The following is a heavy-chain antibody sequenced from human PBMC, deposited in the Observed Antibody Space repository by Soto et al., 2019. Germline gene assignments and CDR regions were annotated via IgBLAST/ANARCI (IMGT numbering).Heavy chain of an antibody. Sequence: GGSLRLSFEASGFTFSSYAMSWVRQAPGKWLEWVSAISGSGGSTYYADSVKGRFTISRDNSKNTLYLQMNSLRAEDTDVYYCENNYYDSSGYYSALDYWGQGTLVTVYS. CDR2: ISGSGGST. V-gene: IGHV3-23*01. CDR3: ENNYYDSSGYYSALDY. CDR1: GFTFSSYA. J-gene: IGHJ4*02. D-gene: IGHD3-22*01.